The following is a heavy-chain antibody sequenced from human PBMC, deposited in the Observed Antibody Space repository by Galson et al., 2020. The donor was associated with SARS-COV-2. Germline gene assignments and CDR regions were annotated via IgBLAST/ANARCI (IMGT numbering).Heavy chain of an antibody. CDR1: GGSFSGYY. CDR3: AIDQQAAAGAYFDY. J-gene: IGHJ4*02. CDR2: INHSGST. V-gene: IGHV4-34*01. Sequence: TLSLTCAVYGGSFSGYYWSWIRQPPGKGLEWIGEINHSGSTNYNPSLKSRVTISVDTSKNQFSLKLSSVTAADTAVYYCAIDQQAAAGAYFDYWGQGTLVTVSS. D-gene: IGHD6-13*01.